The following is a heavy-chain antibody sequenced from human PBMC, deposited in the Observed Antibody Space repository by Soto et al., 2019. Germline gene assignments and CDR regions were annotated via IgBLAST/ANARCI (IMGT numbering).Heavy chain of an antibody. V-gene: IGHV1-69*13. CDR1: GGTFSSYA. Sequence: GASVKVSCKASGGTFSSYAISWVRQAPGQGLEWMGGIIPIFGTANYAQKFQGRVTITADESTSTAYMELSSLRSEDTAVYYCASWVGTAYCGGDCYPTYYYYYGMDVWGQGTTVTVSS. D-gene: IGHD2-21*02. J-gene: IGHJ6*02. CDR2: IIPIFGTA. CDR3: ASWVGTAYCGGDCYPTYYYYYGMDV.